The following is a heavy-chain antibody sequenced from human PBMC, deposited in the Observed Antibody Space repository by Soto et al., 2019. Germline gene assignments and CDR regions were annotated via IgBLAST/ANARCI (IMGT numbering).Heavy chain of an antibody. J-gene: IGHJ4*02. Sequence: QVQLVQSGAEVKKPGPSVKVSCKASGGTFSSYTISWVRQAPGQGLEWMGRIIPILGIANYAQKFQGRVTITADKSTSTAYMELSSLRSEDTAVYYCAREQYGGDPMIWGQGTLVTVSS. V-gene: IGHV1-69*08. CDR3: AREQYGGDPMI. D-gene: IGHD2-21*02. CDR2: IIPILGIA. CDR1: GGTFSSYT.